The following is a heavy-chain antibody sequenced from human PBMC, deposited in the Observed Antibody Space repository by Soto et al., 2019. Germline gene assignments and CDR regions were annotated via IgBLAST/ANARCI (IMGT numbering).Heavy chain of an antibody. CDR2: IYSGVST. D-gene: IGHD6-19*01. Sequence: GGSLRLSCAASGFTVSSNYMSWVRQAPGKGLEWVSVIYSGVSTYYADSVKGRFTISRDNSKNTLYLQMNSLRAEDTAVYYCARVSGWSCYYGMDVWGQGTRVTVSS. CDR1: GFTVSSNY. CDR3: ARVSGWSCYYGMDV. V-gene: IGHV3-53*01. J-gene: IGHJ6*02.